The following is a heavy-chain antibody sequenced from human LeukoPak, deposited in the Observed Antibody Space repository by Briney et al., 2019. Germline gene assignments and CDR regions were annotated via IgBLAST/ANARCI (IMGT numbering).Heavy chain of an antibody. CDR1: GGSISGYY. CDR3: ARGGRWYDP. CDR2: IYYSGST. Sequence: SETLSPTCTVSGGSISGYYWTWIRQPPGKGLEWIAHIYYSGSTNYNPSLKSRVTISVDASKNQFSLNLNSVTAADTAVYYCARGGRWYDPWGQGTLVTVSS. J-gene: IGHJ5*02. V-gene: IGHV4-59*01.